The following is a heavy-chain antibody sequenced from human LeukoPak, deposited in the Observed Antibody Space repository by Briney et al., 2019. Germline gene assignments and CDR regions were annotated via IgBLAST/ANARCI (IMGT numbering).Heavy chain of an antibody. CDR2: IYSNGNT. D-gene: IGHD3-22*01. Sequence: SETLSLTCTVSGVPISGSSYYWGWIRQPPGKGPEWIGSIYSNGNTYYNPSLQSRLTLFLDTSKNQFSMKLMSVTAADTAVYYCARVALYDSSGHNYFDYWGQGTLVTVSS. J-gene: IGHJ4*02. V-gene: IGHV4-39*07. CDR1: GVPISGSSYY. CDR3: ARVALYDSSGHNYFDY.